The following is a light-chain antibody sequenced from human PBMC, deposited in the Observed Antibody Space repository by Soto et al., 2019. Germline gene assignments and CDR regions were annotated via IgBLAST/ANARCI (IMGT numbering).Light chain of an antibody. J-gene: IGKJ4*01. CDR3: QQFNV. CDR1: QGIGSA. Sequence: AIQLTQSPSSLSASVGDRVTITCRASQGIGSALAWYQQKPGKAPKLLIYDASSLESGVPSRFSGSGYGTDFPLTISSLQPEDFATYYCQQFNVFGGGTTVDIK. CDR2: DAS. V-gene: IGKV1-13*02.